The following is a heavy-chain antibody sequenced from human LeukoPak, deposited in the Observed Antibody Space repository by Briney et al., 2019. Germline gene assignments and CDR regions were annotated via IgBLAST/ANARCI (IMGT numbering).Heavy chain of an antibody. V-gene: IGHV4-59*08. CDR2: IYYSGST. Sequence: SETLSLTRTVSGGSISSYHWSWIRQPPGKGLEWIGYIYYSGSTNYNPSLKSRVTISVDTFKNQFSLKLSSVAVAYTAVYSCARHMGLGYTYFYPYFDYWGQGTLVTVSS. CDR1: GGSISSYH. D-gene: IGHD1-1*01. J-gene: IGHJ4*01. CDR3: ARHMGLGYTYFYPYFDY.